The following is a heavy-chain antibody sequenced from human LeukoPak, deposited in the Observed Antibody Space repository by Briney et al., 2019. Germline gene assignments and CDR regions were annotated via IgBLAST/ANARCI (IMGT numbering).Heavy chain of an antibody. CDR3: AKAPAARPTYYYGMDV. CDR1: GFTFSSCA. J-gene: IGHJ6*02. Sequence: GGSLRLSCAASGFTFSSCAMSWVRQAPGKGLEWVSAISGSGGSTYYADSVKGRFTISRDNSKNTLYLQMNSLRAEDTAVYYCAKAPAARPTYYYGMDVWGQGTTVTVSS. D-gene: IGHD6-13*01. V-gene: IGHV3-23*01. CDR2: ISGSGGST.